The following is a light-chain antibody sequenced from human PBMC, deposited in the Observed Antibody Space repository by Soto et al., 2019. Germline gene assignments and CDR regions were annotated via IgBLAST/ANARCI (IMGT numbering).Light chain of an antibody. J-gene: IGKJ1*01. Sequence: EIVLTQSPGTLSLSPGERATLSCRASQSVSTSYLAWYQQRPGQAPRLLIYGASSRATGIPDRFSGSGSGTDFTLTSSRLEPEDFAVYYCQHYGSSPRFGQGTKVEIK. V-gene: IGKV3-20*01. CDR2: GAS. CDR1: QSVSTSY. CDR3: QHYGSSPR.